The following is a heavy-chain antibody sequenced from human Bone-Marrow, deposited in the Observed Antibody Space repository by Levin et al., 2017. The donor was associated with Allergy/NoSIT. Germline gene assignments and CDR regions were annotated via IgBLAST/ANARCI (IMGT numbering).Heavy chain of an antibody. CDR1: GGSFSGYY. Sequence: SETLSLTCAVYGGSFSGYYWSWIRQPPGKGLEWIGEINHSGSTNYNPSLKSRVTISVDTSKNQFSLKLSSVTAADTAVYYCARVGGGGSWILFDPWGQGTLVTVSS. V-gene: IGHV4-34*01. J-gene: IGHJ5*02. CDR3: ARVGGGGSWILFDP. D-gene: IGHD2-15*01. CDR2: INHSGST.